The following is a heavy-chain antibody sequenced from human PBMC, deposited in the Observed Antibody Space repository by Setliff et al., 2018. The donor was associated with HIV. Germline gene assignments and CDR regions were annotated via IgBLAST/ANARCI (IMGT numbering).Heavy chain of an antibody. D-gene: IGHD3-22*01. CDR3: AKDRYYDSSGSPFDY. CDR2: IKSKIDGGTA. CDR1: GLTFSFSW. Sequence: GGSLRLSCAASGLTFSFSWMNLVRQAPGKGLEWVGRIKSKIDGGTADYAAPVKGRFTISRDDSKKTLYLQMDSLKTEDTAMYYCAKDRYYDSSGSPFDYWGQGTLVTVSS. J-gene: IGHJ4*02. V-gene: IGHV3-15*01.